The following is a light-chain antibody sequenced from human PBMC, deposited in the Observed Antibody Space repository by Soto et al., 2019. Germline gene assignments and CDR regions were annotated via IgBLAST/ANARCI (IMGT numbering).Light chain of an antibody. Sequence: DIVMTHSPDSRAVSLGERATINCKSSQSLLRSSNDENYLAWYQQKPGQPPKLFIYWASTRASGVPDRFSGSGSGTDFTLTISSLQAEDVAVYYCHQYYLPPRTFGQGTKVEIK. CDR2: WAS. J-gene: IGKJ1*01. CDR1: QSLLRSSNDENY. V-gene: IGKV4-1*01. CDR3: HQYYLPPRT.